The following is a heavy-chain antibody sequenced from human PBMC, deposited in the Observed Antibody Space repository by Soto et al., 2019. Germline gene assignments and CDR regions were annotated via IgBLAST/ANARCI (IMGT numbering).Heavy chain of an antibody. CDR1: GFTFSNYG. D-gene: IGHD2-15*01. Sequence: GGSLRLSCAASGFTFSNYGMHWVRQAPGKGLESVAVIWYDGTNKYYADSVKGRFTISRDNSKNTMYLQVNSLRAENTAVYYCARDYSRYYGMDVWGQGTTVTVSS. J-gene: IGHJ6*02. CDR3: ARDYSRYYGMDV. CDR2: IWYDGTNK. V-gene: IGHV3-33*01.